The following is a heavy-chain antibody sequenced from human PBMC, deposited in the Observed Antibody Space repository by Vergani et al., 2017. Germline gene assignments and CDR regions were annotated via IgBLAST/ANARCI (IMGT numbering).Heavy chain of an antibody. CDR2: ISSSSSYI. J-gene: IGHJ3*02. V-gene: IGHV3-21*01. Sequence: EVQLVESGGGLVQPGGSLRLSCAASGFTFSSYSMNWVRQAPGKGLEWVSSISSSSSYIYYADSVKGRFTISRDNAKNSLYLQMNSLRAEDTAVYYCAGARYDYDSSGAFDIWGQGTMVTVSS. D-gene: IGHD3-22*01. CDR1: GFTFSSYS. CDR3: AGARYDYDSSGAFDI.